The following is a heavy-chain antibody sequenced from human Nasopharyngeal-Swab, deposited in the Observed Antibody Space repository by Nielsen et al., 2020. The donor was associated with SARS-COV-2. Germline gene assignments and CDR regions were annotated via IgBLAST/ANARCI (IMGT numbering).Heavy chain of an antibody. J-gene: IGHJ6*02. D-gene: IGHD2-15*01. Sequence: GESLKISCAASGFTFSSYGMHWVRQAPGKGLEWVAVISYDGSNKYYADSVKGRFTISRDNSKNTLYLQMNSLRAEDTAVYYCARDGQRNCSGGSCYHYYYYGMDVWGQGTTVTVSS. CDR3: ARDGQRNCSGGSCYHYYYYGMDV. V-gene: IGHV3-30*03. CDR1: GFTFSSYG. CDR2: ISYDGSNK.